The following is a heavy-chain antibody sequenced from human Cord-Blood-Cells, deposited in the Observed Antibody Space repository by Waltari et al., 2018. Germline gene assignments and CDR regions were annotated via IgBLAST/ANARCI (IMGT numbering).Heavy chain of an antibody. CDR2: SSWNSGSI. V-gene: IGHV3-9*01. Sequence: EVQLVESGGGLVQHGRPLRLPCAASGLTLDDYALHWVRAASGKGLEWFSGSSWNSGSIGYADSVKGRFTSSRDNAKNSLYLQMNSLRAEDTALYYCAKDYGDYYYYYGMDVWGQGTTVTVSS. CDR1: GLTLDDYA. D-gene: IGHD4-17*01. J-gene: IGHJ6*02. CDR3: AKDYGDYYYYYGMDV.